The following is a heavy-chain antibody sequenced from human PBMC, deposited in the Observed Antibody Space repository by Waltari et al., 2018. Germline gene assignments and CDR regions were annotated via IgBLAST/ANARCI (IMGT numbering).Heavy chain of an antibody. V-gene: IGHV1-69*01. CDR2: IIPIFGTA. CDR3: AREGDYYYDSSGYYGGIPDY. J-gene: IGHJ4*02. D-gene: IGHD3-22*01. CDR1: GGTFSSYA. Sequence: QVQLVQSGAEVKKPGSSVKVSCKASGGTFSSYAISWVRQAPGQGLGWMGGIIPIFGTANYAQKFQGRVTITADESTSTAYMELSSLRSEDTAVYYCAREGDYYYDSSGYYGGIPDYWGQGTLVTVSS.